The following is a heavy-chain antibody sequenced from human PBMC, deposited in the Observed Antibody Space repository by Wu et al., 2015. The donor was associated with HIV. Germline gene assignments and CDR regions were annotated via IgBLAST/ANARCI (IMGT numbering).Heavy chain of an antibody. CDR3: ATDSRDYNDENGFSYYYFDH. CDR1: GYTVSNYY. D-gene: IGHD3-22*01. Sequence: QVQLVQSGAEAKKPGASVKVSCKASGYTVSNYYIHWIQQAPGLGLEWMGWINPNSGGTSYAQKFQGRVTMTRDTSISTAYMELSGLTSDDTAIYFCATDSRDYNDENGFSYYYFDHWGQGTLVTVSS. CDR2: INPNSGGT. J-gene: IGHJ4*02. V-gene: IGHV1-2*02.